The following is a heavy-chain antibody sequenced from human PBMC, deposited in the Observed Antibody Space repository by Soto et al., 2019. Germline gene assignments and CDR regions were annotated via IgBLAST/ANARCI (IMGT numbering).Heavy chain of an antibody. D-gene: IGHD3-10*01. CDR2: IIPIFGTA. Sequence: SVKVSCKASGGTFSSYAISWVRQAPGQGLEWMGGIIPIFGTANYAQKFQGRVTITADESTSTAYMELSSLRSEDTAVYYCATRITMVRGGIIHYYYYYYGMDVWGQGTTVTVSS. J-gene: IGHJ6*02. V-gene: IGHV1-69*13. CDR1: GGTFSSYA. CDR3: ATRITMVRGGIIHYYYYYYGMDV.